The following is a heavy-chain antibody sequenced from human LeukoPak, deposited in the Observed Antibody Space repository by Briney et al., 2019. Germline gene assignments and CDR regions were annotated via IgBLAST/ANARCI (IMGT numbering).Heavy chain of an antibody. CDR3: ARGRERSVSGSYSSSDDRYYFDY. CDR2: INHSGGT. D-gene: IGHD3-16*01. J-gene: IGHJ4*02. V-gene: IGHV4-34*01. CDR1: GGSFSGYY. Sequence: PSETLSLTCAVFGGSFSGYYWSWIRQPPGAGLEWIGEINHSGGTNYNPSLKSRVTMSVDASKYQFSLKLTSVTAADTAVYYCARGRERSVSGSYSSSDDRYYFDYWGQGTLVTVSA.